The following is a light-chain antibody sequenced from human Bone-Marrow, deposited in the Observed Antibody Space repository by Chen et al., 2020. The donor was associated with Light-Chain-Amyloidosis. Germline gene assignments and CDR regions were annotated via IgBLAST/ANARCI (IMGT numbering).Light chain of an antibody. J-gene: IGLJ2*01. CDR2: RDT. Sequence: SYELTQPPSVSVSPGQTARITCSGDDLPTKYAYGYQQKPGQAPVLVIHRDTERPSGISERCSGSSSGTTATLTISGVQAEDEADYHCQSADSSGTYEVIFGGGTKLTVL. CDR3: QSADSSGTYEVI. CDR1: DLPTKY. V-gene: IGLV3-25*03.